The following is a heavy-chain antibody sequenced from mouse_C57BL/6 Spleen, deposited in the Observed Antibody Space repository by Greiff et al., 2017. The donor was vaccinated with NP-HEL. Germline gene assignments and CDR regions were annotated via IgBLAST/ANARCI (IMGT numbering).Heavy chain of an antibody. CDR1: GYTFTSYW. V-gene: IGHV1-50*01. D-gene: IGHD2-1*01. Sequence: QVQLQQPGAELVKPGASVKLSCKASGYTFTSYWMQWVKQRPGQGLEWIGEIDPSDSYTNYNQKFKGKATLTVDTSSSTAYMQLSSLTSEDSAVYYCASTIYYGFAYWGQGTLVTVSA. CDR3: ASTIYYGFAY. CDR2: IDPSDSYT. J-gene: IGHJ3*01.